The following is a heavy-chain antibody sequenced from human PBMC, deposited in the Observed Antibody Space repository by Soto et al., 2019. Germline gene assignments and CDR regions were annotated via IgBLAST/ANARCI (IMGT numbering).Heavy chain of an antibody. D-gene: IGHD6-13*01. J-gene: IGHJ6*02. CDR1: GGTFSSYT. CDR2: IIPILGIA. CDR3: ARPLEQQPNGGDYYYYGMDV. Sequence: QVQLVQSGAEVKKPGSSVKVSCKASGGTFSSYTISWVRQAPGQGLEWMGRIIPILGIANYAQKLQGRVTVTANKSTSTADMELSSLRSEDTAVYYCARPLEQQPNGGDYYYYGMDVWGQGTTVTVSS. V-gene: IGHV1-69*02.